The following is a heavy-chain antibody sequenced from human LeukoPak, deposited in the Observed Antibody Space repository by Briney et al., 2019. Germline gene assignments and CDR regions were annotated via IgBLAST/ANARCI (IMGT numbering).Heavy chain of an antibody. V-gene: IGHV4-30-2*01. Sequence: PSQTLSLTCTVSGGSISSDAYYWSWIRQPPGKGLEWIAYIYHSGSSYYNPSLKSRVTMSVDRSKNQFSLKLSSVTAADTAVYYCARPLVVPALGAFDIWGQGTMVTVSS. D-gene: IGHD2-2*01. CDR1: GGSISSDAYY. CDR2: IYHSGSS. CDR3: ARPLVVPALGAFDI. J-gene: IGHJ3*02.